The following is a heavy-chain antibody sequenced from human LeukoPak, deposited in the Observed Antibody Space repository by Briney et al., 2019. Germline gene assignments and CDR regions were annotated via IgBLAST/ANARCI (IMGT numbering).Heavy chain of an antibody. D-gene: IGHD1-26*01. CDR2: IYHSGST. CDR3: ARQGRGLGATVDY. V-gene: IGHV4-38-2*02. Sequence: SETLSLTCTVSGYSISSGYYWGWIRQPPGKGLEWIGSIYHSGSTYYNPSLKSRVTISVDTSKNQFSLKLSSVTAADTAVYYCARQGRGLGATVDYWGQGTLVTVSS. J-gene: IGHJ4*02. CDR1: GYSISSGYY.